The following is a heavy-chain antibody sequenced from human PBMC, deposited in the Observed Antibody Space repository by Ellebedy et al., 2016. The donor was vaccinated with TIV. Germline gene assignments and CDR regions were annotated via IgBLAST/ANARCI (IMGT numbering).Heavy chain of an antibody. CDR2: ISWNSGSI. V-gene: IGHV3-9*01. CDR1: GFTFDDYA. J-gene: IGHJ2*01. D-gene: IGHD7-27*01. CDR3: AGDRGDADRVYWYFDL. Sequence: SLKISCAASGFTFDDYAMHWVRQAPGKGLEWVSGISWNSGSIGYADSVKGRFTISRDNAKNSLYLQMNSLRAEDTAMYYCAGDRGDADRVYWYFDLWGRGTLVTVSS.